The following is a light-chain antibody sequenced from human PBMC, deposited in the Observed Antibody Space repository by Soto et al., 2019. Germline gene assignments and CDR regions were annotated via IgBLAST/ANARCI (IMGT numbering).Light chain of an antibody. CDR2: DVN. V-gene: IGLV2-11*01. J-gene: IGLJ1*01. Sequence: QSVLTQPRSVSGSPGQSVTISCTGTNSDVGAYNYVSWYQQYPGKAPKLTIFDVNWRASGVPDCFSGSKAGNTASLTISGLQAEDEADYYCCSFAGNYLYVFGNGTKVTVL. CDR1: NSDVGAYNY. CDR3: CSFAGNYLYV.